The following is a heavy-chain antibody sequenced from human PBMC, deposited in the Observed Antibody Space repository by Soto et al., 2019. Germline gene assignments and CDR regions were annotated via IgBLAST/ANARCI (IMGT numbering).Heavy chain of an antibody. D-gene: IGHD2-15*01. CDR1: GFTFSSYA. Sequence: QVQLVESGGGVVQPGRSLRLSCAASGFTFSSYAMHWVRQAPGKGLEWVAVISYDGSNKYYADSVKGRFTISRDNSKNTLYLQMNSLRAEDTAVSYAATDRLRGGVVAATCPWFDPWGQGTLVTVSS. CDR3: ATDRLRGGVVAATCPWFDP. J-gene: IGHJ5*02. V-gene: IGHV3-30-3*01. CDR2: ISYDGSNK.